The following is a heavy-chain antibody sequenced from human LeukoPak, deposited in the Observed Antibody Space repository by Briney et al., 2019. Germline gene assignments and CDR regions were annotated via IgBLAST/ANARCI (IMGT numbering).Heavy chain of an antibody. CDR3: ARYSDTPNYPDSDAFDL. CDR2: IYSGGNT. CDR1: GFIANNYY. V-gene: IGHV3-53*01. D-gene: IGHD2-15*01. Sequence: SGGSLRLSCAASGFIANNYYMFWVRQAPGTGLEWVSVIYSGGNTYYADSVKGRFTISRDNSKNTLYLQMNSLRAEDTAVYFCARYSDTPNYPDSDAFDLWGQGTMVTVSS. J-gene: IGHJ3*01.